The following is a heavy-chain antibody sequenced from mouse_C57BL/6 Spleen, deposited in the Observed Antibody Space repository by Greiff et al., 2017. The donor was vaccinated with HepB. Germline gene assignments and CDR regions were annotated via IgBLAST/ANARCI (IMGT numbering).Heavy chain of an antibody. V-gene: IGHV5-17*01. J-gene: IGHJ1*03. CDR2: ISSGSSTI. CDR3: ARGAGYFDV. Sequence: EVKLMESGGGLVKPGGSLKLSCAASGFTFSDYGMHWVRQAPEKGLEWVAYISSGSSTIYYADTGKGRFTISRDNAKNTLVLQMTSLRSEETAMYYCARGAGYFDVWGTGTTVTVSS. D-gene: IGHD6-1*01. CDR1: GFTFSDYG.